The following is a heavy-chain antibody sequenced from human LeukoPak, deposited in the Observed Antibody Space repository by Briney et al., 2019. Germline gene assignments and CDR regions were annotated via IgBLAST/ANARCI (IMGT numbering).Heavy chain of an antibody. Sequence: ASVKVSCKASGYTFTGYYMHWVRQAPGQGLEWMGWINPNSGGTNYAQKFQGRVTMTRDTSISTAYMELSRLRSDDTAVYYCARGSDLGGAIFGVVIIPVWFDPWGQGTLVTVSS. V-gene: IGHV1-2*02. CDR2: INPNSGGT. CDR3: ARGSDLGGAIFGVVIIPVWFDP. J-gene: IGHJ5*02. D-gene: IGHD3-3*01. CDR1: GYTFTGYY.